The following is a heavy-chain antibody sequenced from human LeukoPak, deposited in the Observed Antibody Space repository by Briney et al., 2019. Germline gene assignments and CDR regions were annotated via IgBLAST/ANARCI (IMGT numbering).Heavy chain of an antibody. CDR3: ARDRDFWSGYFYYYYGMDV. CDR2: ISAYNGNT. V-gene: IGHV1-18*01. CDR1: GYTFTSYG. D-gene: IGHD3-3*01. Sequence: ASAKVSCKASGYTFTSYGISWVRQAPGQGLEWMGWISAYNGNTNYAQKLQGRVTMTTDTSTSTAYMELRSLRSDDTAVYYCARDRDFWSGYFYYYYGMDVWGQGTTVTVSS. J-gene: IGHJ6*02.